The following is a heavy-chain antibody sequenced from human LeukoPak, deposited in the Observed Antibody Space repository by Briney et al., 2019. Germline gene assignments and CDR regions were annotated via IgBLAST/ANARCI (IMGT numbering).Heavy chain of an antibody. V-gene: IGHV4-59*01. CDR1: GGSIRSYY. Sequence: SETLSLTCTVSGGSIRSYYWSWIRQPPGKGLEWIGYIYYSGSTKYNPSLKSRATISVDTSKNQFSLKLSSVTAADTAVYYCARDREELLWFGQGFDPWGQGTLVTVSS. CDR2: IYYSGST. J-gene: IGHJ5*02. D-gene: IGHD3-10*01. CDR3: ARDREELLWFGQGFDP.